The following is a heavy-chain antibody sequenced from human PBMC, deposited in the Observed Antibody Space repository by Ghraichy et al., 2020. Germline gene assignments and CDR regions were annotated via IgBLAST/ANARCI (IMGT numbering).Heavy chain of an antibody. CDR1: GGTFSSYT. CDR2: IIPISGTA. Sequence: SVKVSCKASGGTFSSYTINWVRQAPGQGFEWMGGIIPISGTAKYAQKFRDRATLTADESTSTAYMELSSLTSEDTAMYYCARGGVGYCTTATCYRFAYWGQGTLVTVSS. CDR3: ARGGVGYCTTATCYRFAY. V-gene: IGHV1-69*13. D-gene: IGHD2-8*01. J-gene: IGHJ1*01.